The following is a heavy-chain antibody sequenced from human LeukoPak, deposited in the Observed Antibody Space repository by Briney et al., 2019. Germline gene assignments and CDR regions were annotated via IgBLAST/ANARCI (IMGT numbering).Heavy chain of an antibody. D-gene: IGHD3-22*01. CDR2: ITSDGSNT. V-gene: IGHV3-23*01. Sequence: GGPLRLSRAASGFTLPIYAMRCVRQAPGKGLEGVSSITSDGSNTWYADSVKGRFTISRDNSKNTLRLQMNRLRAEDTAIYYCAKDRPNYYHSSGHYYRQNGASWGHGTLVTVSS. J-gene: IGHJ5*01. CDR3: AKDRPNYYHSSGHYYRQNGAS. CDR1: GFTLPIYA.